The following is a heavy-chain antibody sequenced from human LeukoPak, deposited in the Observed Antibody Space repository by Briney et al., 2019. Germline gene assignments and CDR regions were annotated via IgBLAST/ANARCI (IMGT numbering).Heavy chain of an antibody. CDR1: GYTFTSYY. V-gene: IGHV1-46*01. D-gene: IGHD1-1*01. CDR3: AREWGTTGTSGYFDY. Sequence: ASVKVSCKASGYTFTSYYMHWVRQAPGQGLEWMGIINPSGGSTSYAQKFQGRVTMTRDMSTSTVYMELSSLRSEDTAVYYCAREWGTTGTSGYFDYWGQGALVTVSS. CDR2: INPSGGST. J-gene: IGHJ4*02.